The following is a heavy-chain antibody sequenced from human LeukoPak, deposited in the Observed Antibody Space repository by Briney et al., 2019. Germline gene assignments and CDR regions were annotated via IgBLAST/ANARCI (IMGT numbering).Heavy chain of an antibody. V-gene: IGHV3-21*01. CDR1: GFTFSSYS. D-gene: IGHD2-2*01. CDR2: ISSSSSYI. Sequence: GGSLRLSCAASGFTFSSYSMNWVRQAPGKGLEWVSSISSSSSYIYYADSVKGRFTISRDNAKNSLYLQMNSLRAEDTAVYYCARIAVIVVVPAAPTDTFAIWGQGTMVTVSS. J-gene: IGHJ3*02. CDR3: ARIAVIVVVPAAPTDTFAI.